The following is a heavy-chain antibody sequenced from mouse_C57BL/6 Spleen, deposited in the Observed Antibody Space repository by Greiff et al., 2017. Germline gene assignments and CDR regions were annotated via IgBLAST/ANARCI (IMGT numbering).Heavy chain of an antibody. V-gene: IGHV1-64*01. CDR2: IHPNSGST. D-gene: IGHD4-1*01. CDR1: GYTFTSYW. CDR3: ARSTGPYYFDY. Sequence: VKLQQPGAELVKPGASVKLSCKASGYTFTSYWMHWVKQRPGQGLEWIGMIHPNSGSTNYNEKFKSKATLTVDKSSSTAYMQLSSLTSEDSAVYYCARSTGPYYFDYWGQGTTLTVSS. J-gene: IGHJ2*01.